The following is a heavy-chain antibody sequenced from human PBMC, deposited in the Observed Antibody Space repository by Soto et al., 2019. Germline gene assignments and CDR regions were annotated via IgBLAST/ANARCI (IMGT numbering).Heavy chain of an antibody. CDR1: GFAFANYE. Sequence: WGSLRLSCAASGFAFANYEMHWVRQAPGKGLDWVAYINGGGDVKYYADSVEGRFTISRDNAKNALFLQMDNLRAEDTAIYYCARLTGDGFWKSYSPYNLFESWGKGARFTVSS. CDR3: ARLTGDGFWKSYSPYNLFES. CDR2: INGGGDVK. D-gene: IGHD3-3*01. J-gene: IGHJ5*01. V-gene: IGHV3-48*03.